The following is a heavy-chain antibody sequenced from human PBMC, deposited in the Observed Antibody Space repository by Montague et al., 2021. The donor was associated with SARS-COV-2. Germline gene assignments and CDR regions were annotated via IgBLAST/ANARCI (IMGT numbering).Heavy chain of an antibody. CDR2: TYYSGSS. V-gene: IGHV4-39*02. J-gene: IGHJ5*02. D-gene: IGHD3-9*01. CDR3: ARRSYDSLTGYSIHNWFDH. Sequence: SETLSLTCTVSGGSISSSSYYWVWLRPPPGKERVWNGSTYYSGSSYHNPSIQSRVTLSVDTSTNHLYLTLISVTAADTAVYYCARRSYDSLTGYSIHNWFDHWGQGTLVTVSS. CDR1: GGSISSSSYY.